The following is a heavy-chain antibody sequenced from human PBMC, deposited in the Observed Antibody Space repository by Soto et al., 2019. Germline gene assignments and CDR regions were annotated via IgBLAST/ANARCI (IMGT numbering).Heavy chain of an antibody. J-gene: IGHJ4*02. CDR1: GGSISSSSYY. V-gene: IGHV4-39*01. Sequence: QLQLQESGPGLVKPSETLSLTCTASGGSISSSSYYWGWIRQPPGKGLEWIGSIYYSGSTYYNPSLKSRVTISVDTSKNQFSLKLSSVTAADTAVYYCAAQVVAATPGVDYWGQGTLVTVSS. CDR2: IYYSGST. D-gene: IGHD2-15*01. CDR3: AAQVVAATPGVDY.